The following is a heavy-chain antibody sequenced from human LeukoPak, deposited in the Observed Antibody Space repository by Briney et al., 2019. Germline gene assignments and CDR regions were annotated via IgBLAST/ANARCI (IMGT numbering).Heavy chain of an antibody. CDR1: GYTFTSYG. Sequence: GASVKVSCKASGYTFTSYGINWVRQAPGQGLEWMGWISAYNGDTNYAQKLQGRVTMTTDTSTSTAYMALRSLRSDDTAVYYCARGHNDFWSGDHRDWGQGTLVTVSS. CDR2: ISAYNGDT. V-gene: IGHV1-18*01. J-gene: IGHJ4*02. D-gene: IGHD3-3*01. CDR3: ARGHNDFWSGDHRD.